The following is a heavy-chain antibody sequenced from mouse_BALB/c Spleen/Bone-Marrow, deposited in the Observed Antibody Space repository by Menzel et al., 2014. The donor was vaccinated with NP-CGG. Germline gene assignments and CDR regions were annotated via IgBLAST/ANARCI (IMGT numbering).Heavy chain of an antibody. J-gene: IGHJ4*01. Sequence: VQVVESGPGQVSPSQSLSITCTVSGFSLSRYNVHWVRQPPGKGLEWLGVIWGGGNTDYNSGLKSRLSISKDNSKSQVFLKVNSLQTDDTAMYYCARFITTGAMDYWGQGTSVTVSS. V-gene: IGHV2-6-4*01. CDR2: IWGGGNT. CDR1: GFSLSRYN. D-gene: IGHD1-1*01. CDR3: ARFITTGAMDY.